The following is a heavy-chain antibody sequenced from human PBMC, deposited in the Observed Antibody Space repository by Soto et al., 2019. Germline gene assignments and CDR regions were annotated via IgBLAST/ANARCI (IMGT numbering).Heavy chain of an antibody. CDR2: IKQDGSEK. D-gene: IGHD2-15*01. Sequence: EVQLVESGGGLVQPGGSLRLSCAASGFTFSSYWMSWVRQAPGKGLEWVANIKQDGSEKYYVDSVKGRFTISRDNAKNSLYLQMTSLRAEDTAVYYCARDASLKNAVVAGSDMDVWGKGTTVTVSS. V-gene: IGHV3-7*01. J-gene: IGHJ6*03. CDR3: ARDASLKNAVVAGSDMDV. CDR1: GFTFSSYW.